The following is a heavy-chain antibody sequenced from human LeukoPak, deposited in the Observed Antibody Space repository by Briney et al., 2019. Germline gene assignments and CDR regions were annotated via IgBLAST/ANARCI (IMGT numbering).Heavy chain of an antibody. Sequence: GGSLRLSCAGSGFTVSSNCMTWVRQAPGKGLECVSAIYGGGTTYYADSVKGRFTISRDSSSNTLHLQMNSLRAEDTAVYYCAREARYYDILTGYHNYSGVDVWGQGTTVTVSS. D-gene: IGHD3-9*01. CDR3: AREARYYDILTGYHNYSGVDV. CDR2: IYGGGTT. J-gene: IGHJ6*02. CDR1: GFTVSSNC. V-gene: IGHV3-66*01.